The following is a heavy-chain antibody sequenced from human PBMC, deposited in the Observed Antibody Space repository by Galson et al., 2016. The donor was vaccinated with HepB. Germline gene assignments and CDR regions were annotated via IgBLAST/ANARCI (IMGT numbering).Heavy chain of an antibody. CDR3: ARAHITMIRGNIHYYYYGLDV. Sequence: PALVKPTQTLTLTCTFSGFSLSVSGMSVSWIRQPPGKALEWLGRIDWDDDKDYTTSLKTRLTISKDTSKNQVVLTMTNMDPLDTAKYYCARAHITMIRGNIHYYYYGLDVWGQGTTVTVSS. J-gene: IGHJ6*02. CDR1: GFSLSVSGMS. CDR2: IDWDDDK. V-gene: IGHV2-70*11. D-gene: IGHD3-10*01.